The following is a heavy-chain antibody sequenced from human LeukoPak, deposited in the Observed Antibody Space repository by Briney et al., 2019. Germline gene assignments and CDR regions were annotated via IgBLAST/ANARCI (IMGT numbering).Heavy chain of an antibody. CDR2: INPNSGGT. V-gene: IGHV1-2*02. D-gene: IGHD1-26*01. CDR1: GYTFTGFH. J-gene: IGHJ6*03. Sequence: ASVKVSCKASGYTFTGFHMHWVRQAPGQGLEWMGWINPNSGGTNYAQKFQGRVTMTRDTSISTAYMELSRLRSDDTAVYYCARVSGGSYVYYYYYMDVWGKGTTVTVSS. CDR3: ARVSGGSYVYYYYYMDV.